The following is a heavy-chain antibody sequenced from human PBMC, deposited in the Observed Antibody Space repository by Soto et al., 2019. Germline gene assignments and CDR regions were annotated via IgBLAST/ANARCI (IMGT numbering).Heavy chain of an antibody. CDR2: IYYSGST. D-gene: IGHD7-27*01. CDR3: ARDHETGEGGFDY. J-gene: IGHJ4*02. V-gene: IGHV4-30-4*01. Sequence: QVQLQESGPGLVKPSQTLSLTCTVSGGSISSGDYYWSWIRQPPGKGLEWIGYIYYSGSTYYNPSRKSRVTISVDTSKNQFSLKLSAVTAADTAVYYCARDHETGEGGFDYWGQGTLVTVSS. CDR1: GGSISSGDYY.